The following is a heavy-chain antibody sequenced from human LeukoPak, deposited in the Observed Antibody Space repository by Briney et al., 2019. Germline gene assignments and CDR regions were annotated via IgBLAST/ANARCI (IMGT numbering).Heavy chain of an antibody. CDR3: ARAVHAHCSGGSCYQYYYYYMDV. D-gene: IGHD2-15*01. V-gene: IGHV4-61*02. Sequence: PSQTLSLTCTVSGASISSGDYYWNWIRQPADKGLEWIGRIYTSGSTNYNPSLKSRVTISVDTSKTQFSLKLSSVTAADTAVYYCARAVHAHCSGGSCYQYYYYYMDVWGKGTTVTVSS. J-gene: IGHJ6*03. CDR1: GASISSGDYY. CDR2: IYTSGST.